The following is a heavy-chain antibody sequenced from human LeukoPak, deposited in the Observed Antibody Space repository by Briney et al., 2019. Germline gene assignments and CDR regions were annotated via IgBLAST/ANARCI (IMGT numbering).Heavy chain of an antibody. V-gene: IGHV3-43*02. J-gene: IGHJ4*02. D-gene: IGHD3-22*01. Sequence: GGSLRLSCAASGFTFDDYAMHWVRQAPGKGLEWVSLISGDGGSTYYADSVKGRFTISRDNSKNSLYLQMNSLRTEDTTLYYCAKGGAYYDSSGYPFDYWGQGTLVTVSS. CDR3: AKGGAYYDSSGYPFDY. CDR2: ISGDGGST. CDR1: GFTFDDYA.